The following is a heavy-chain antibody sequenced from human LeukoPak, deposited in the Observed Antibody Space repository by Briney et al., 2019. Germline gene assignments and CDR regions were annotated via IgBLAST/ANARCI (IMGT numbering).Heavy chain of an antibody. CDR1: GGSINGYY. D-gene: IGHD4-17*01. CDR2: IDYSGNT. V-gene: IGHV4-59*12. Sequence: SETLSLTCTVSGGSINGYYWSWIRQPPGKGLEWIAYIDYSGNTDYNPPLKSRVTISIDTSKNQFSLKVRSVTAVDSAIYYCARTGSMVTTVNDYLGQGTLVTGSS. J-gene: IGHJ4*02. CDR3: ARTGSMVTTVNDY.